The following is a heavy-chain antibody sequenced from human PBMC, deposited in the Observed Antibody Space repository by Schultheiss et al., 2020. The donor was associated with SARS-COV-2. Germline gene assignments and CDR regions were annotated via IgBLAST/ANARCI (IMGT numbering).Heavy chain of an antibody. CDR1: GFTFSSYW. Sequence: GGSLRLSCAASGFTFSSYWMHWVRQAPGKGLEWVGRIKSKTDGGTTDYAAPVKGRFTISRDDSKNTLYLQMNSLKTEDTAVYYCTTVAVWYCGGDCLGIWGQGTMVTVSS. V-gene: IGHV3-15*01. CDR2: IKSKTDGGTT. CDR3: TTVAVWYCGGDCLGI. D-gene: IGHD2-21*02. J-gene: IGHJ3*02.